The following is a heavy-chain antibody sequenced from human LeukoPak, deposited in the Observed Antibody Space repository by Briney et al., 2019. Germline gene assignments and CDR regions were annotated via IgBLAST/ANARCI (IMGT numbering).Heavy chain of an antibody. V-gene: IGHV4-4*02. CDR2: MYPSGTT. J-gene: IGHJ4*02. Sequence: SETLSLTCSVSGDSISSTNWRSWVRQPPGNGLEWSGEMYPSGTTNYNPSLRSRVTISLDRSKNQFSLNLTSVTAADTAVYYCASRIVLTTTQYYFDSWGQGTLVTVSS. CDR3: ASRIVLTTTQYYFDS. D-gene: IGHD1-26*01. CDR1: GDSISSTNW.